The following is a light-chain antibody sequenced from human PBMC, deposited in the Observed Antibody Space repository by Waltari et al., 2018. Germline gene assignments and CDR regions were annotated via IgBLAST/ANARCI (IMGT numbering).Light chain of an antibody. CDR3: QSYDSSRRV. J-gene: IGLJ2*01. Sequence: QSVLTQPPSVSGAPGQRVTISCTGSSSNIGAGYDVHWYQQLPGTAPKLLIYTISNRPSGVPDRVSGSKSGTSASLAITGLQAEDEADYYCQSYDSSRRVFGGGTKLTVL. CDR2: TIS. V-gene: IGLV1-40*01. CDR1: SSNIGAGYD.